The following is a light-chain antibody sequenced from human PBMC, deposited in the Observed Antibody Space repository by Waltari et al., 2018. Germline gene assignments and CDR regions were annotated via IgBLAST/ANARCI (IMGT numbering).Light chain of an antibody. CDR3: SSYTSSSTVV. Sequence: QSALTQPASGAGSPGQSITLSCPGTSRDGGGYDYVSWYQQHPGKAPKLMIYEVSNRPSGVSNRFSGSKSGNTASLTISGLQAEDEADYYCSSYTSSSTVVFGGGTKLTVL. V-gene: IGLV2-14*01. J-gene: IGLJ2*01. CDR2: EVS. CDR1: SRDGGGYDY.